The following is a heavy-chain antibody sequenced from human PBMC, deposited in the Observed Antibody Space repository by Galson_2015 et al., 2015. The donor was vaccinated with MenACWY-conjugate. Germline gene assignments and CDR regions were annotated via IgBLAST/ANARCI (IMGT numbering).Heavy chain of an antibody. CDR3: TRAVHRYCSRPYCPVVH. CDR2: IQSNNYGANT. J-gene: IGHJ4*02. V-gene: IGHV3-49*03. D-gene: IGHD2-2*01. Sequence: SLRLSCATSGFAFGDYLMGWFRQAPGKGLEWVGYIQSNNYGANTQYAASVKDRFTISRDDYRSITYLHMNSLKTEDTGLYSCTRAVHRYCSRPYCPVVHGGQRILAAVSS. CDR1: GFAFGDYL.